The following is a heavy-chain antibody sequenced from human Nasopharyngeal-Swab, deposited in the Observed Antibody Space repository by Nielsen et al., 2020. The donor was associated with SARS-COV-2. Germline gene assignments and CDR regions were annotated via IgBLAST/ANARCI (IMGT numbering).Heavy chain of an antibody. D-gene: IGHD3-3*01. CDR2: IYHSGST. V-gene: IGHV4-4*02. Sequence: VRQAPGKGLEWIGEIYHSGSTNYNPSLKSRVTISVDKSKNQFSLKLSSVTAADTAVYYCARVFWFPYYMDVWGKGTTVTVSS. CDR3: ARVFWFPYYMDV. J-gene: IGHJ6*03.